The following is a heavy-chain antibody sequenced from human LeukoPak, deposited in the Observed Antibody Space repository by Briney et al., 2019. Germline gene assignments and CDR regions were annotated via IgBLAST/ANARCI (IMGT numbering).Heavy chain of an antibody. CDR1: GFTFSSYP. V-gene: IGHV3-23*01. CDR3: VRLNPYGSGNHIDW. Sequence: GGSERLSCAASGFTFSSYPMTWVRQAPGKGLEWVSAIGASYFTTYYADSVKGRFTISRDNSGNTLFLQMNSLRAEDAAVYYCVRLNPYGSGNHIDWWGQGTLVAV. D-gene: IGHD3-10*01. CDR2: IGASYFTT. J-gene: IGHJ4*02.